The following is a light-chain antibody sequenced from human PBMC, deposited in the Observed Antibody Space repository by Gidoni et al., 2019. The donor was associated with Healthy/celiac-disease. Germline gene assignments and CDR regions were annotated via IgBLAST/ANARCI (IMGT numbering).Light chain of an antibody. J-gene: IGKJ1*01. V-gene: IGKV2-28*01. CDR2: LGS. CDR1: QSLLHSNGYNY. CDR3: MQALQTRT. Sequence: DIVMTQYPLSLPVTPGEPASISCRSSQSLLHSNGYNYFDWYLQKPGQSPQLLIYLGSNRASGVPDRFSCSGSGTDFTLKISRVEAEDVGVYYCMQALQTRTFGQGTKVEIK.